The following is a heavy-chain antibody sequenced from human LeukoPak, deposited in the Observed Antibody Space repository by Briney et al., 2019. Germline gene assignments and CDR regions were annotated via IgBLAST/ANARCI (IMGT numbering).Heavy chain of an antibody. V-gene: IGHV4-34*01. Sequence: PSETLSLTCAVYGGSFSGYYWSWIRQPPGKGLEWIGSIYYSGSTYYNPSLKSRVTISVDTSKNQFSLKLSSVTAADTAVYYCASHPPVDYGDSFGAFDIWGQGSMVTVSS. CDR3: ASHPPVDYGDSFGAFDI. J-gene: IGHJ3*02. CDR1: GGSFSGYY. CDR2: IYYSGST. D-gene: IGHD4-17*01.